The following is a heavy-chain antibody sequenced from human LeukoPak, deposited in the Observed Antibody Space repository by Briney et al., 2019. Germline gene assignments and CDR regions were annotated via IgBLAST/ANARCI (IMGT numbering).Heavy chain of an antibody. Sequence: GGSLRLSCAASGFTFDDYAMHWVRQAPGKGLEWVSGISWNSGSIGYADSVKGRFTIFRDNAKNSLYLQMNSLRAEDTALYYCAKEDMITFGGVIVDWGQGTLVTVSS. D-gene: IGHD3-16*02. CDR2: ISWNSGSI. CDR3: AKEDMITFGGVIVD. CDR1: GFTFDDYA. J-gene: IGHJ4*02. V-gene: IGHV3-9*01.